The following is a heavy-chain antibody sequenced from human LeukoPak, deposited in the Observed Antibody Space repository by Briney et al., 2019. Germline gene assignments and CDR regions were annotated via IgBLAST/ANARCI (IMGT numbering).Heavy chain of an antibody. V-gene: IGHV4-59*04. Sequence: SETLSLTCTVSGGSISSSYCSWIRQPPGKGLEWIGTIYHSGSTYYNPSLKSRVTISEDTSKNQFSLKLTSVTAADTAMYYCALALSSYSWFDPWGQGTLVTVSS. CDR2: IYHSGST. CDR3: ALALSSYSWFDP. CDR1: GGSISSSY. D-gene: IGHD3-22*01. J-gene: IGHJ5*02.